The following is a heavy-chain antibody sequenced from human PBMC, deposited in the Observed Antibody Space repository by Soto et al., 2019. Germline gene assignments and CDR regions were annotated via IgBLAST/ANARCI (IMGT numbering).Heavy chain of an antibody. D-gene: IGHD2-21*02. J-gene: IGHJ5*02. CDR2: IYYSGST. Sequence: SETLSLTCTVSGGSISSSSYYWGWIRQPPGKGLEWIGSIYYSGSTYYNPSLKSRVTISVDTSKNQFSLKLSSVTAADTAVYYCARPSRGGNSRLWSDPWGQGTLVTVSS. V-gene: IGHV4-39*01. CDR1: GGSISSSSYY. CDR3: ARPSRGGNSRLWSDP.